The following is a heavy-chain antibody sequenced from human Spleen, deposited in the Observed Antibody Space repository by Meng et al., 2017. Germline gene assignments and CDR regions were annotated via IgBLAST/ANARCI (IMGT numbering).Heavy chain of an antibody. V-gene: IGHV3-48*04. CDR3: ARERYSGDDFDY. CDR1: GFTFSNAW. Sequence: GESLKISCAASGFTFSNAWMTWVRQSPGKGLEWVSYISSSGSAIYYADSVKGRFTISRDNAKNSLYLQMNSLRAEDTAVYYCARERYSGDDFDYWGQGTLVTVSS. J-gene: IGHJ4*02. D-gene: IGHD5-12*01. CDR2: ISSSGSAI.